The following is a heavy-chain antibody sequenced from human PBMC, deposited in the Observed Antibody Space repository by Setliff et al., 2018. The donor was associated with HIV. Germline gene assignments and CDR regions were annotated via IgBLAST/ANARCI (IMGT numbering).Heavy chain of an antibody. D-gene: IGHD3-3*01. Sequence: SQTLSLTCTVSGGSMNSDSYSWTWLRQPAGKGPELIGHIYVGGSVIYNPSLASRVTISMVPSKNQFSLDLSSVTAADTAKYYCARAKTIGVSAVFFDPWGQG. J-gene: IGHJ5*02. CDR2: IYVGGSV. CDR3: ARAKTIGVSAVFFDP. CDR1: GGSMNSDSYS. V-gene: IGHV4-61*09.